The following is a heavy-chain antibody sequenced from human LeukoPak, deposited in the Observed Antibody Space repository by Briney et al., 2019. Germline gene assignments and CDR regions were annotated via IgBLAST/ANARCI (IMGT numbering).Heavy chain of an antibody. D-gene: IGHD1-26*01. CDR3: ARGVGAQTEDY. CDR2: IYHSGST. CDR1: GYSISSGYY. V-gene: IGHV4-38-2*02. Sequence: SETLSLTCTVSGYSISSGYYWGWIRQPPGKGLEWIGSIYHSGSTYYNPSLKSRVTISVDTSKNQFSLKLRSVTAADTAVYYCARGVGAQTEDYWGQGTLVTVSS. J-gene: IGHJ4*02.